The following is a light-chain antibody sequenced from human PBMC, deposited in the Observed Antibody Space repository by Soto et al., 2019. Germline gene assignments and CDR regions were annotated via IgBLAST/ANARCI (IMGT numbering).Light chain of an antibody. CDR3: SAHGGTNPYV. Sequence: QSALTQPPSASGSHGQSVAISCTGTASDIGGYTFVSWYQQHPGNAPKLLIYDVNKRPSGVPDRFSGSKSGNTASLTVSGLQAEDEADYYCSAHGGTNPYVFGTGTKLTVL. J-gene: IGLJ1*01. CDR2: DVN. V-gene: IGLV2-8*01. CDR1: ASDIGGYTF.